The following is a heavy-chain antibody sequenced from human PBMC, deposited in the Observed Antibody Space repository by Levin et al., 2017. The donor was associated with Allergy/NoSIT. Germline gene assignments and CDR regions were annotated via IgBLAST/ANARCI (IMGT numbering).Heavy chain of an antibody. J-gene: IGHJ6*02. D-gene: IGHD3-10*01. CDR3: ARDRASWGYGSGSYHRDYYYYGMDV. Sequence: SETLSLTCTVSGGSISSYYWSWIRQPPGKGLEWIGYIYYSGSTNYNPSLKSRVTISVDTSKNQFSLKLSSVTAADTAVYYCARDRASWGYGSGSYHRDYYYYGMDVWGQGTTVTVSS. V-gene: IGHV4-59*01. CDR2: IYYSGST. CDR1: GGSISSYY.